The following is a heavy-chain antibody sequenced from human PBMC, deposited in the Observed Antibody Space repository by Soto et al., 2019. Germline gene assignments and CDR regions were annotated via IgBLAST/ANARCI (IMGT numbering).Heavy chain of an antibody. CDR2: ISCYNGKT. J-gene: IGHJ6*02. D-gene: IGHD3-3*01. CDR3: ARSGPPPELLFLEWQNYDYNGMDV. CDR1: GYSFTAYG. V-gene: IGHV1-18*01. Sequence: QVQVVQSGDEVKETGASVRVSCKTSGYSFTAYGISLVRQAPGQGLEWMGWISCYNGKTKYAQKVQGRVNMTTETSPMTVYMGEMRLIICVPANYLIARSGPPPELLFLEWQNYDYNGMDVWCQGTTVTVSS.